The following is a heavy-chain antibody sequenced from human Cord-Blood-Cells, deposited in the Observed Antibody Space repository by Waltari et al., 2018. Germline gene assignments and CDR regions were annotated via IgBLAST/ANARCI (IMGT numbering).Heavy chain of an antibody. CDR3: ARPYCSGGSCYSGWFDP. CDR2: IYYSGST. Sequence: QVQLQESGPGLVKPSETLSLTCTVSGGSIRSYYCSWTRQPPGKGLEWIGYIYYSGSTNYNPSLKSRVTISVDTSKNQFSLKLSSVTAADTAVYYCARPYCSGGSCYSGWFDPWGQGTLVTVSS. V-gene: IGHV4-59*08. D-gene: IGHD2-15*01. CDR1: GGSIRSYY. J-gene: IGHJ5*02.